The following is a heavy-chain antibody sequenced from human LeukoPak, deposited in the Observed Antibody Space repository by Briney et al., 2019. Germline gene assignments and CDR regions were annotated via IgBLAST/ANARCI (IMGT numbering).Heavy chain of an antibody. Sequence: PSETLSLTCGVSGDSLSTSTYYWDYIRQPPGKGLEWIGSIYYSGSTYYNPSLKSRVTISIDTSKNQFSLKLGSVTAADTAVYYCARKRITGTSYDAFDIWGQGTLVTVSS. CDR1: GDSLSTSTYY. CDR3: ARKRITGTSYDAFDI. D-gene: IGHD1-20*01. J-gene: IGHJ3*02. CDR2: IYYSGST. V-gene: IGHV4-39*07.